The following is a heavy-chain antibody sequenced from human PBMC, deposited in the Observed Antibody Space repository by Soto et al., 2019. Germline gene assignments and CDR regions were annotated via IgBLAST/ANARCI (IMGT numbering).Heavy chain of an antibody. V-gene: IGHV3-30*18. CDR1: GFTFSSYG. CDR3: AKDYYDSSGYYRPFDY. D-gene: IGHD3-22*01. Sequence: XESLLLSCAASGFTFSSYGMHGVRQAPGKGLEWVAVISYDGSNKYYADSVKGRFTISRDNSKNTLYLQMNSLRAEDTAVYYCAKDYYDSSGYYRPFDYWGQGTLVTVSS. CDR2: ISYDGSNK. J-gene: IGHJ4*02.